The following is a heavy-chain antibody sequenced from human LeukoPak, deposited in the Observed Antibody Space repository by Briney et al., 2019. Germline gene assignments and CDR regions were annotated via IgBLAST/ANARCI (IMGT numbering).Heavy chain of an antibody. D-gene: IGHD6-19*01. CDR2: IWYDGSSK. CDR1: GFTFSSYG. J-gene: IGHJ4*02. CDR3: ARDPYNSGWYGEY. Sequence: GGSLRLSCAASGFTFSSYGMHWVRQAPGKGLEWVAVIWYDGSSKYYADSVKGRFTISRDNSKNTLYLQMNSLRAEDTAVYYCARDPYNSGWYGEYWGQGTLVTVSS. V-gene: IGHV3-33*01.